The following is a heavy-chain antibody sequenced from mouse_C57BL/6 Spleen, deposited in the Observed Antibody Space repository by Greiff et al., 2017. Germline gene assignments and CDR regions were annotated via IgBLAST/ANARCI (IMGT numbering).Heavy chain of an antibody. CDR2: IDPSDSYT. D-gene: IGHD2-5*01. CDR3: ASLYSNYVGY. Sequence: QVQLQQPGAELVKPGASVKLSCKASGYTFTSYWMQWVKPRPGQGLEWIGEIDPSDSYTNSNQKFKGKATLTVDTSSSTAYMQLSSLTSEDSAVYYCASLYSNYVGYWGQGTTLTVSS. J-gene: IGHJ2*01. V-gene: IGHV1-50*01. CDR1: GYTFTSYW.